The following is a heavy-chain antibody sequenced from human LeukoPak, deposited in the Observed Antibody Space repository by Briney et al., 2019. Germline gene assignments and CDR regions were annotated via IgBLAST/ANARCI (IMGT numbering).Heavy chain of an antibody. J-gene: IGHJ4*02. D-gene: IGHD6-6*01. Sequence: PGGSLRLSCAASGFTFSSYWMHWVRQAPGKGPVWVSRINSDGSSTSYADSVKGRFTISRDNAKNTLYLQMNSLRAEDTAVYYCASRSSSSSVDYWGQGTLVTVSS. CDR2: INSDGSST. CDR3: ASRSSSSSVDY. CDR1: GFTFSSYW. V-gene: IGHV3-74*01.